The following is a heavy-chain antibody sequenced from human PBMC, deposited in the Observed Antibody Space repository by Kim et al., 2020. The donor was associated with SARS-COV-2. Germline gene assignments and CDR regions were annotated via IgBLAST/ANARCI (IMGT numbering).Heavy chain of an antibody. CDR2: INHSGST. CDR1: GGSFSGYY. D-gene: IGHD6-13*01. V-gene: IGHV4-34*01. Sequence: SETLSLTCAVYGGSFSGYYWSWIRQPPGKGLEWIGEINHSGSTNYNPSLKSRVTISVDTSKNQFSLKLSSVTAADTAVYYCARGSSSRAPNNWFDPWGQGTLVTVSS. J-gene: IGHJ5*02. CDR3: ARGSSSRAPNNWFDP.